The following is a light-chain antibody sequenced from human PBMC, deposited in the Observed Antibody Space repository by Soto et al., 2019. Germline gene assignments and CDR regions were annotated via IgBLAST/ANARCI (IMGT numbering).Light chain of an antibody. CDR1: RPNIGSNT. V-gene: IGLV1-44*01. CDR2: SND. Sequence: QSVLTQPPSASGTPGQRVTMSCSGSRPNIGSNTVNWYQQLPGTAPKVPIYSNDQRPSGVPDRFSGSKSGTSASLAISGLQSEDEADYYCAAWDDSLKVVVFGGGTKLTVL. J-gene: IGLJ2*01. CDR3: AAWDDSLKVVV.